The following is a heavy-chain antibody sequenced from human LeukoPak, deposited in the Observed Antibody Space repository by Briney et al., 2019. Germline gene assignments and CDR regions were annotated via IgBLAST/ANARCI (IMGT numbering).Heavy chain of an antibody. D-gene: IGHD4-23*01. Sequence: GGSLRLSCAASGFTFDDYAMHWVRQAPGKGLEWVSGIGWNSGSIGYADSVKGRFTISRDNAKNSLYLQMNSLRAEDTALYYCAKAYGGKPLARAFDIWGQGTMVTVSS. CDR1: GFTFDDYA. CDR2: IGWNSGSI. CDR3: AKAYGGKPLARAFDI. V-gene: IGHV3-9*01. J-gene: IGHJ3*02.